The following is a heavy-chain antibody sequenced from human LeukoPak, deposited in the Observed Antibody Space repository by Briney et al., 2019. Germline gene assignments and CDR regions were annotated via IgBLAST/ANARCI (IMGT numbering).Heavy chain of an antibody. J-gene: IGHJ5*02. CDR3: ARDAYNWNYPWFDP. D-gene: IGHD1-7*01. Sequence: PSETLSLTCTVSGGSISSGGYYWSWIRQPPGKGLEWIGYIYHSGSTYYNPSLKSRVTISVDRSKNQFSLKLSSVTAADTAVYYCARDAYNWNYPWFDPWGQGTLVTVSS. CDR1: GGSISSGGYY. CDR2: IYHSGST. V-gene: IGHV4-30-2*01.